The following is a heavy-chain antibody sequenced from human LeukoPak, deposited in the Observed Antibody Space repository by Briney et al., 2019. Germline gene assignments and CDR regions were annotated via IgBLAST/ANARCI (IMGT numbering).Heavy chain of an antibody. V-gene: IGHV3-23*01. J-gene: IGHJ3*02. CDR1: GCTFTTYA. CDR2: ISGSGGLT. Sequence: PGGSLRLSCAASGCTFTTYAMSWVRQAPGKGLEWVSGISGSGGLTYYADSVKGRFTMSRDNSKNTLYLQMNSLRAEDTAVYYCAKDQVYGGNTLGVFDIWGQGTMVTVSS. D-gene: IGHD4-23*01. CDR3: AKDQVYGGNTLGVFDI.